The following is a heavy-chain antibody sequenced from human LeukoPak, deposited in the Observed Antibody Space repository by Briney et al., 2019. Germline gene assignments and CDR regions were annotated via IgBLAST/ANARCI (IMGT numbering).Heavy chain of an antibody. CDR2: IRYDGSNK. CDR3: AHGEAARPRYYYYYMDV. D-gene: IGHD6-6*01. CDR1: GFTFSSYG. Sequence: PGGSLRLSCAASGFTFSSYGMHWVRQAPGKGLEWVAFIRYDGSNKYYADSVKGRFTISRDNSKNTLYLQMNSLRAEDTAVYYCAHGEAARPRYYYYYMDVWGKGTTVTVSS. V-gene: IGHV3-30*02. J-gene: IGHJ6*03.